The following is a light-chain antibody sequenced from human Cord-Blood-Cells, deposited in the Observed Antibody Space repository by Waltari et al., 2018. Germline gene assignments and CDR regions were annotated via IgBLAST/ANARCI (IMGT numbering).Light chain of an antibody. J-gene: IGLJ2*01. V-gene: IGLV6-57*01. CDR3: QSYDSSNVV. CDR1: SGSIARNY. CDR2: EDN. Sequence: NFMLTQPHSVSESPGKTVTISCTRSSGSIARNYVQWYQTRPGSSPTTVIYEDNQRPSGVPDRFSGSIDSSSNSASLTISGLKTEDEADYYCQSYDSSNVVFGGGTKLTVL.